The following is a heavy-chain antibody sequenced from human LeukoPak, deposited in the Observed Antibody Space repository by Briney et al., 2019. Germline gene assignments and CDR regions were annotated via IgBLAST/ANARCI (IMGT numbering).Heavy chain of an antibody. CDR2: IYYSGST. CDR3: ARARVDCGGDCYSFFDY. CDR1: GGSISSHY. J-gene: IGHJ4*02. Sequence: PSETLSLTCTVSGGSISSHYWSWIRQPPGKGLEWIGYIYYSGSTNYNPSLKSRVTISVDTSKNQFSLKLSSVTAADTAVYYCARARVDCGGDCYSFFDYWGQGTLVTVSS. D-gene: IGHD2-21*02. V-gene: IGHV4-59*11.